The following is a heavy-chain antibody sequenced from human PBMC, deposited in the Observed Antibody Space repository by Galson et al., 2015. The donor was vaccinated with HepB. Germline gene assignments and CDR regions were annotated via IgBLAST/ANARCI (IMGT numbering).Heavy chain of an antibody. Sequence: SLRLSCAASGFTFSSYAMHWVRQAPGKGLEWVAVISYDGSNKYYADSVKGRFTISRDNSKNTLYLQMNSLRAEDTAVYYCARPLGRIAVAGTCDFDYWGQGTLVTVSS. CDR3: ARPLGRIAVAGTCDFDY. CDR2: ISYDGSNK. J-gene: IGHJ4*02. CDR1: GFTFSSYA. V-gene: IGHV3-30*04. D-gene: IGHD6-19*01.